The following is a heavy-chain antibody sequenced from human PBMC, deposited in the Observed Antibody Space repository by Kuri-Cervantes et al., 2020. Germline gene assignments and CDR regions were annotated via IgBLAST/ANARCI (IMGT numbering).Heavy chain of an antibody. J-gene: IGHJ4*02. D-gene: IGHD3-22*01. CDR1: GYTFTSYG. CDR3: ARVPEGNSFYYYDSSGLFDY. V-gene: IGHV1-18*01. CDR2: ISAYNGNT. Sequence: ASVKVSCKASGYTFTSYGISWVRQAPGQGLEWMGWISAYNGNTNYAQKLQGSVTMTTDTSTSTAYMELRSLRSDDTAVYYCARVPEGNSFYYYDSSGLFDYWGQGALVTVSS.